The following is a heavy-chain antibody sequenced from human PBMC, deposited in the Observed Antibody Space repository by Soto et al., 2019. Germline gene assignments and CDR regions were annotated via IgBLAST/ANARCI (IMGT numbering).Heavy chain of an antibody. CDR2: IIPIFGTA. CDR1: GGTFSSYS. Sequence: QVQLVQSGAEVKKPGSSVKVSCKASGGTFSSYSINWVRQAPGQGLEWMGEIIPIFGTANYAQKFQGRVTNCAGEPPVTGHKELTRPGSEDTAVDFCARRGWRECGGIEHWGQGTRVTVSS. V-gene: IGHV1-69*01. D-gene: IGHD3-16*01. CDR3: ARRGWRECGGIEH. J-gene: IGHJ1*01.